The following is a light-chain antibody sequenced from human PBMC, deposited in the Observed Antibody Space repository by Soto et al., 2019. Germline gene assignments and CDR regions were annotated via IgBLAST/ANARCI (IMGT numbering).Light chain of an antibody. CDR1: ESVSSK. V-gene: IGKV3-20*01. CDR2: GAS. Sequence: IVLTQSPGTLSLSPGERATLSCRASESVSSKLAWYQQTPGQAPRLLIYGASSRATGIPDRFSGSGSETDFTLTISRLEPEDFAVYYCQQYGGSLTFGQGTKVDIK. CDR3: QQYGGSLT. J-gene: IGKJ1*01.